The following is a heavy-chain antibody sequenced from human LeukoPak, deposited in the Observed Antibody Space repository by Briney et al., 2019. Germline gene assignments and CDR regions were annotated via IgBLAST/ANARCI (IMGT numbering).Heavy chain of an antibody. CDR1: GGSISNYL. Sequence: SETLSLTCAVSGGSISNYLWSWIRQPPGKGLEWIGYIYYSGSTNYNPSLKSRVTISVDTSKNQFSLKLSSVTAADTAVYYCARAALDDYGGNGGDYWGQGTLVTVSS. CDR2: IYYSGST. CDR3: ARAALDDYGGNGGDY. D-gene: IGHD4-23*01. J-gene: IGHJ4*02. V-gene: IGHV4-59*01.